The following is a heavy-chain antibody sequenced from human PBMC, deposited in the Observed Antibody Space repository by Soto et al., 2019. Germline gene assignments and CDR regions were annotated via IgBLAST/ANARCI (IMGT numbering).Heavy chain of an antibody. J-gene: IGHJ4*02. CDR3: AKDVKTTVARAYDY. D-gene: IGHD4-17*01. CDR1: GFTFSNYA. V-gene: IGHV3-23*01. Sequence: GGSLRLSCAASGFTFSNYAMTWVRQAPGKGPEWVSVISSSGGTTYYSDSVKGRFTISRDNSKNTLFLQMNSLRVEDTAVYYCAKDVKTTVARAYDYWGQGTLVTVSS. CDR2: ISSSGGTT.